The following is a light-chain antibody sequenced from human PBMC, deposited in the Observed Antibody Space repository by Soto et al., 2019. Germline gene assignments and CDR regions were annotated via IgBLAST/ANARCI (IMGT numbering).Light chain of an antibody. CDR2: GAS. CDR3: QQYGSSPRT. Sequence: EIVLTQSPGTLSLFPGERATFSCRASQSVSSTYLAWYQQKPGQAPRLLIYGASSTATGIPDRFSGSGSGRDFTLTISRLEPEDLAVYYCQQYGSSPRTFGQGTKVEIK. V-gene: IGKV3-20*01. J-gene: IGKJ1*01. CDR1: QSVSSTY.